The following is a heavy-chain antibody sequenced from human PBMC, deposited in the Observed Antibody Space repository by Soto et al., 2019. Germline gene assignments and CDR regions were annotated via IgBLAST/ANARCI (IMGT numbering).Heavy chain of an antibody. D-gene: IGHD4-4*01. Sequence: QILESGGSLVQPGGSLRLSCVAAGFTFSSAAMNWVRQAPGKGLEWVSIISDTGTRTHYADAVKGRFTISRDNSKNTVYLDMNSLRAEDTAVYYCAKSLDIHYKYWFDPWGQGTLVTVSS. J-gene: IGHJ5*02. CDR2: ISDTGTRT. CDR3: AKSLDIHYKYWFDP. CDR1: GFTFSSAA. V-gene: IGHV3-23*01.